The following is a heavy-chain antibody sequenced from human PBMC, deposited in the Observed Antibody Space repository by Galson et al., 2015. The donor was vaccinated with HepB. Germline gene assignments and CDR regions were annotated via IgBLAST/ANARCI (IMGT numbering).Heavy chain of an antibody. J-gene: IGHJ3*02. Sequence: SVKVSCKASGGTFSSYAISWVRQAPGQGLEWMGGIIPIFGTANYAQKFRGRVTITADESTSTAYMELSSLRSEDTAVYYCARDLGDIVVVPTAGPNAFDIWGQGTMVTVSS. D-gene: IGHD2-2*01. CDR2: IIPIFGTA. CDR3: ARDLGDIVVVPTAGPNAFDI. V-gene: IGHV1-69*13. CDR1: GGTFSSYA.